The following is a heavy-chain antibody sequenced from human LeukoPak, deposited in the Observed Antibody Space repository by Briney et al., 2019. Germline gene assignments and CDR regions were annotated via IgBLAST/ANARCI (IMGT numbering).Heavy chain of an antibody. J-gene: IGHJ4*02. CDR3: PGGPETGSFHY. CDR1: GYTFFSYY. CDR2: IHPSGGST. V-gene: IGHV1-46*01. D-gene: IGHD1-26*01. Sequence: ASVKVSCKAFGYTFFSYYMHWVRQAPGKGFGWMGRIHPSGGSTNSAQPFQDRVTMTRDMSTSTVSMELNSLRPEAPAVYYCPGGPETGSFHYGGQGTLVTVSA.